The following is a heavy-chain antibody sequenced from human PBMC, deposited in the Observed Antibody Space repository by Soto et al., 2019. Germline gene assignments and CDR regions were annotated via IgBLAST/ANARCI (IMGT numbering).Heavy chain of an antibody. Sequence: QLQLQESGPGLVKPSETLSLTCTVSGGSISSSSYYWGWIRQPPGKGLEWIGSIYYSGSTYYNPSLKSRVTISVDTSKNQFSLKLSSVTAADTAVYYCARPFSVGRSFDFDYWGQGTLVTVSS. CDR3: ARPFSVGRSFDFDY. CDR2: IYYSGST. J-gene: IGHJ4*02. V-gene: IGHV4-39*01. D-gene: IGHD6-13*01. CDR1: GGSISSSSYY.